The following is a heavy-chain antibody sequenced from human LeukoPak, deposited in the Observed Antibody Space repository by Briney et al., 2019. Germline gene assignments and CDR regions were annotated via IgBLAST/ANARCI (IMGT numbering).Heavy chain of an antibody. J-gene: IGHJ6*03. D-gene: IGHD6-13*01. V-gene: IGHV3-21*01. CDR2: ISRSSSYI. CDR3: ASMDSSSWYSKGYYYYMDV. CDR1: GFTFSSYS. Sequence: GGSLRLSCAASGFTFSSYSMNWVRQAPGKWLEWVSSISRSSSYIYYADSVKGRFTISRDNAKTSMYLQMNSLRAEDTAVYYCASMDSSSWYSKGYYYYMDVWGKGTTVTVSS.